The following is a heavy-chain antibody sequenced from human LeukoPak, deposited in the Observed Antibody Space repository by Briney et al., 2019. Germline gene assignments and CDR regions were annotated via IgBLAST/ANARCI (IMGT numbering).Heavy chain of an antibody. Sequence: ASVKVSCKASGYTFTGYYMHWVRQAPGQGLEWVGWINPNSGGTNYAQKFQGRVTMTRDTSISTAYMELSRLRSDDTAVYYCARSLLWFGESYYFDYWGQGTLATVSS. D-gene: IGHD3-10*01. CDR2: INPNSGGT. V-gene: IGHV1-2*02. CDR3: ARSLLWFGESYYFDY. CDR1: GYTFTGYY. J-gene: IGHJ4*02.